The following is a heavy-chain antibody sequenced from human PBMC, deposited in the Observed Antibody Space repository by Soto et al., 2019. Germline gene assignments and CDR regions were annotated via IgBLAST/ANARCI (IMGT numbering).Heavy chain of an antibody. J-gene: IGHJ3*02. CDR1: GFTFTSSA. D-gene: IGHD2-15*01. CDR2: IVVGSGNT. V-gene: IGHV1-58*02. CDR3: AAAYCSGGSCYSAGDAFDI. Sequence: GASVKVSCKASGFTFTSSAMQWVRQARGQRLEWIGWIVVGSGNTNYAQKFQERVTITRDMSTSTAYMELSSLRSEDTAVYYCAAAYCSGGSCYSAGDAFDIWGQGTMVTVSS.